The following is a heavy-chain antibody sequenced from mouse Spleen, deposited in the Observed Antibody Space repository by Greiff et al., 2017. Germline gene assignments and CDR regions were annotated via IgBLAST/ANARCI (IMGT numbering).Heavy chain of an antibody. CDR1: GYTFTGYW. D-gene: IGHD2-4*01. CDR3: ARWEDDYDEGGYYAMDY. CDR2: ILPGSGST. J-gene: IGHJ4*01. Sequence: VQLQQSGAELMKPGASVKLSCKATGYTFTGYWIEWVKQRPGHGLEWIGEILPGSGSTNYNEKFKSKATLTVDTSSSTAYMQLSSLTSEDSAVYYCARWEDDYDEGGYYAMDYWGQGTSVTVSS. V-gene: IGHV1-9*01.